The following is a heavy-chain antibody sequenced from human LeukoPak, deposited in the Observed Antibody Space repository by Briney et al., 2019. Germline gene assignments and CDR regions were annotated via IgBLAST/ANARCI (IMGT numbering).Heavy chain of an antibody. D-gene: IGHD3/OR15-3a*01. Sequence: PSETLSLTCTVSGGSISSSNSYWGWIRQPPGKVLEWIGSIYYSGNTYYNASLKSQVSISIDTSKNQFSLKLTSVTAADTAVYYCARQTGSGLFILPGGQGTLVTVSS. V-gene: IGHV4-39*01. CDR2: IYYSGNT. CDR1: GGSISSSNSY. J-gene: IGHJ4*02. CDR3: ARQTGSGLFILP.